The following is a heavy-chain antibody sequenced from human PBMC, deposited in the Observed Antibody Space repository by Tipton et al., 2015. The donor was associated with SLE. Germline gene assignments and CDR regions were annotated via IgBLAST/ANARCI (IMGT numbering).Heavy chain of an antibody. V-gene: IGHV1-8*01. CDR2: MNPNSGNT. CDR3: AKGGSEREVDY. J-gene: IGHJ4*02. D-gene: IGHD1-26*01. CDR1: GYTFTSYD. Sequence: QSGPEVKKPGASVKVSCKASGYTFTSYDINWVRQATGQGLEWMGWMNPNSGNTGYAQKFQGRVTMTRNTSISTAYMELSSPRSGDTAGYYCAKGGSEREVDYWGQGTLVTVSS.